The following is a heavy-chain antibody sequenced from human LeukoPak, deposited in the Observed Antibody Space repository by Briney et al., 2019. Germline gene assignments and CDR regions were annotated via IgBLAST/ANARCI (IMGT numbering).Heavy chain of an antibody. CDR1: GFTFDDYA. V-gene: IGHV3-9*01. D-gene: IGHD6-19*01. J-gene: IGHJ4*02. CDR3: AKDMRWSSGSLDY. CDR2: ISWNSGSI. Sequence: GGSLRLSCAASGFTFDDYAMHWVRQAPGKGLEWVSGISWNSGSIGYADSVKGRFTISRDNAKNSLYLQMNSLRAEDTALYYCAKDMRWSSGSLDYWGQGTLVTVSS.